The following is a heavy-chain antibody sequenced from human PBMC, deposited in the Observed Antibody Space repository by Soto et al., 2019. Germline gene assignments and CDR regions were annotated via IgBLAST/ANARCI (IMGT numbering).Heavy chain of an antibody. Sequence: SETLSLTCTVSGGSVSSGGYYWSWIRQPPGKGLEWIGYIYYSGSTNYNPSLKSRVTISVDTSKNQFSLKLSSVTAADTAVYYCARGLQSGITIFGVVMGPISYGMDVWGQGTTVTVSS. CDR3: ARGLQSGITIFGVVMGPISYGMDV. V-gene: IGHV4-61*08. J-gene: IGHJ6*02. D-gene: IGHD3-3*01. CDR2: IYYSGST. CDR1: GGSVSSGGYY.